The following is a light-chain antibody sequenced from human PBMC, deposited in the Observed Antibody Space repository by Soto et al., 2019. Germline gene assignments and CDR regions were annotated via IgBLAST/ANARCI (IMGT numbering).Light chain of an antibody. J-gene: IGLJ2*01. CDR3: CSYAGPTIFVV. CDR1: SSDIGSYNR. CDR2: EDT. Sequence: QSALTQPVSVSGSPGQAITISCTGTSSDIGSYNRVSWYQQHPGKAPKLMIYEDTQRPSRVSNRFSGSKSGNTASLTITGLQAEDKADYYCCSYAGPTIFVVFGGGTKVTVL. V-gene: IGLV2-23*02.